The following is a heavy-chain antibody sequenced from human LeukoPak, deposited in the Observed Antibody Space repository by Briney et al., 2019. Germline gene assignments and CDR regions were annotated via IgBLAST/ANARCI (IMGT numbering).Heavy chain of an antibody. D-gene: IGHD3-22*01. Sequence: GGSLRLSCAASGFTFNNYAMSWVRQAPGKGLEWVSVISGSGGSTDYGDSVKGRFTISRDNSKNTLYLQMNSLRAEDTAVYYCAKGDSTYYYDSSGYMWGQGTLVTVSS. J-gene: IGHJ4*02. CDR2: ISGSGGST. CDR3: AKGDSTYYYDSSGYM. CDR1: GFTFNNYA. V-gene: IGHV3-23*01.